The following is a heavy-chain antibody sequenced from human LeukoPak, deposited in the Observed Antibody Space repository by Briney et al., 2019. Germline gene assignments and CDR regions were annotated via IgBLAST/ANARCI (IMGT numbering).Heavy chain of an antibody. CDR1: GFTFSDYY. CDR3: ARVKRYYDSSGYCDY. D-gene: IGHD3-22*01. V-gene: IGHV3-11*04. J-gene: IGHJ4*02. Sequence: GGSLRLSCAASGFTFSDYYMSWIRLHPGKGMELLSYISSSGSTIYYAYSAKGRFTISRDNAKNSLYLQMNSLRAEDTAVYYCARVKRYYDSSGYCDYWGQGTLVTVSS. CDR2: ISSSGSTI.